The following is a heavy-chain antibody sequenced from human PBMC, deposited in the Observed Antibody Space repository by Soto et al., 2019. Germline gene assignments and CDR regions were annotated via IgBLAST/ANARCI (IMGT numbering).Heavy chain of an antibody. CDR1: GGTFSSYA. CDR3: ARCGSGDYDYYYYYGMDV. J-gene: IGHJ6*01. D-gene: IGHD4-17*01. CDR2: IIPIFGTA. V-gene: IGHV1-69*12. Sequence: QVQLVQSGAEVKKPGSSVKVSCKASGGTFSSYAITWVRQAPGQGLEWMGGIIPIFGTANYAQKFQGRVTVIADEATTTAYRELRSLRSEDTAVYYCARCGSGDYDYYYYYGMDVWGQGTTVTVSS.